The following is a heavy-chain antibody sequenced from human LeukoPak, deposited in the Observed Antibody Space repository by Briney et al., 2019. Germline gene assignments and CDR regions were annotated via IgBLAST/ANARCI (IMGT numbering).Heavy chain of an antibody. J-gene: IGHJ5*02. CDR1: GGPFSGYY. D-gene: IGHD2-2*01. CDR3: ARSTCSSTSCYRFFSQNWFDP. Sequence: PSETLTLTCAVYGGPFSGYYWSWLRQPPGKGLEWIGEFNHSGSTNYSPSLQGQVTISVDTSKNKFSLKLSSVTAADTAVYYYARSTCSSTSCYRFFSQNWFDPWGQGTLVTVSS. V-gene: IGHV4-34*01. CDR2: FNHSGST.